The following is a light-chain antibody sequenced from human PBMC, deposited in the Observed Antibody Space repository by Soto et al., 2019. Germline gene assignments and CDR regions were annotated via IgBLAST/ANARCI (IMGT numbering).Light chain of an antibody. CDR3: QTGGTGVV. Sequence: QSVLTQSPSASASLGASVKLTCTLSSGHRTYAVAVHQQQQEQGPRYLMKLNNDGSYDRGDGIPDRFSDSSSGAERYLTIPSLQSEDEADYYCQTGGTGVVFGGGTKVTVL. J-gene: IGLJ3*02. V-gene: IGLV4-69*01. CDR1: SGHRTYA. CDR2: LNNDGSY.